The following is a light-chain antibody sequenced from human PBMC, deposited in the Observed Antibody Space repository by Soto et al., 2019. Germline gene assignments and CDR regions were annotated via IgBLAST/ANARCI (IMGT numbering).Light chain of an antibody. Sequence: DVVMTQSPLSLSVTPGQPACISCKSIRSLLHITGETFLFWYLQKPGQSPQLLIYEVSTRVSGVPDRFSGSGSGTDFTLEISRVETDDVGIYYCMQGTQLPPTFGQGTRLEI. CDR3: MQGTQLPPT. CDR2: EVS. J-gene: IGKJ5*01. CDR1: RSLLHITGETF. V-gene: IGKV2-29*03.